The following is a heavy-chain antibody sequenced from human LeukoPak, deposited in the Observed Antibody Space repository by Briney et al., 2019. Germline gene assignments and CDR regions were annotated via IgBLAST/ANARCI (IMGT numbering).Heavy chain of an antibody. CDR2: FDPEDGET. J-gene: IGHJ4*02. Sequence: GASVKVSCKVSGDTLTELSMHWVRQAPGKGLEWMGGFDPEDGETIYAQKFQGRVTMTEDTSTDTAYMELSSLRSEDTAVYYCATGVYCTNGVCPWAFDYWGQGTLVTVSS. D-gene: IGHD2-8*01. V-gene: IGHV1-24*01. CDR3: ATGVYCTNGVCPWAFDY. CDR1: GDTLTELS.